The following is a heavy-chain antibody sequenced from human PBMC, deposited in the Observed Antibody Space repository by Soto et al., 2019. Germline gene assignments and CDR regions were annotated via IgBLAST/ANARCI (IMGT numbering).Heavy chain of an antibody. CDR1: GDTFINYY. V-gene: IGHV1-46*01. CDR2: INPSRGST. CDR3: ARLKQDYAVA. Sequence: GASVKVSCKASGDTFINYYMHWVRQAPGQGLEWMGIINPSRGSTAYARKFQGRVTMTRDTSTTTVNMELSGLRSEDTAVYYCARLKQDYAVAWGQGTLVTVSS. D-gene: IGHD3-16*01. J-gene: IGHJ4*02.